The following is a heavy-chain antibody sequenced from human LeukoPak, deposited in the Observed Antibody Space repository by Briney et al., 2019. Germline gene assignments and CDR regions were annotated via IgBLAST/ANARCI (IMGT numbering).Heavy chain of an antibody. CDR2: IWFDGRNK. CDR3: AKGTTPYTAVYYYYMDV. D-gene: IGHD4-17*01. V-gene: IGHV3-33*06. Sequence: GGSLRLSCAASGFTFSNYAMPWVRQAPGKGLEWVALIWFDGRNKYPADSVKGRFTISRDNSKHTLYLQMNSLRAEDTAVYYCAKGTTPYTAVYYYYMDVWGKGTTVNVSS. CDR1: GFTFSNYA. J-gene: IGHJ6*03.